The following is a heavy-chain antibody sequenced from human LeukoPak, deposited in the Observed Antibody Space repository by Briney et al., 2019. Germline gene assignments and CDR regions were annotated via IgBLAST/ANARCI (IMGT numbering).Heavy chain of an antibody. J-gene: IGHJ6*03. CDR3: AKEYGSGSYYNVNYYYYMDV. D-gene: IGHD3-10*01. V-gene: IGHV3-9*01. Sequence: GRSLRLSCAASGFTFDDYAMHWVRQAPGKGLEWVSGISWNSGSIGYVDSVKGRFTISRDNAKNSLYLQMNSLRAEDTALYYCAKEYGSGSYYNVNYYYYMDVWGKGTTVTISS. CDR1: GFTFDDYA. CDR2: ISWNSGSI.